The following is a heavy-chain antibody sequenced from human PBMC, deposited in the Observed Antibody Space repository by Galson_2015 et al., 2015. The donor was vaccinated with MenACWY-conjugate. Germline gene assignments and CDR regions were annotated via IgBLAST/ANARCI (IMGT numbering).Heavy chain of an antibody. CDR2: ISASGGST. V-gene: IGHV3-23*01. CDR3: AKGGGYYDNSVDAFDL. D-gene: IGHD3-22*01. CDR1: GFTFSYSA. J-gene: IGHJ3*01. Sequence: SLRLSCAASGFTFSYSAMTWVRQAPGKGLEWVSVISASGGSTYYADSVKGRFTISRDSSKNTVDLQMNSLRAEDTAIYYCAKGGGYYDNSVDAFDLWGQGTMVIVSS.